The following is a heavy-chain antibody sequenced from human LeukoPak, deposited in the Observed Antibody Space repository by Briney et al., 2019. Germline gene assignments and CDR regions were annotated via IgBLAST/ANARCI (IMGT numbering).Heavy chain of an antibody. J-gene: IGHJ6*03. D-gene: IGHD5-18*01. V-gene: IGHV4-38-2*02. CDR2: IYHSGST. Sequence: KPSETLSLTCTVSGYSISSGYYWGWIRQPPGKGLEWIGSIYHSGSTYYNPSLKSRVTISVDTSKNQFSLKLSSVTAADTTVYYCARAPERWYSYGSYTYYYMDVWGKGTTVTVSS. CDR3: ARAPERWYSYGSYTYYYMDV. CDR1: GYSISSGYY.